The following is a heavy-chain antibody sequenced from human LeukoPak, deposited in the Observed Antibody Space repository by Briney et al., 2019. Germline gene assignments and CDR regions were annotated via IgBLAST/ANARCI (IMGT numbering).Heavy chain of an antibody. D-gene: IGHD3-10*01. Sequence: SETLSLTCTVSGGSVSSGSYYWSWIRQPPGKGLEWIGYIYYSGSTNYNPSLKSRVTISVDTSKNQFSLKLSSVPAADTAVYYCASCPQLWFRGNNYVDVWGKGTMVTVSS. CDR2: IYYSGST. J-gene: IGHJ6*03. V-gene: IGHV4-61*01. CDR1: GGSVSSGSYY. CDR3: ASCPQLWFRGNNYVDV.